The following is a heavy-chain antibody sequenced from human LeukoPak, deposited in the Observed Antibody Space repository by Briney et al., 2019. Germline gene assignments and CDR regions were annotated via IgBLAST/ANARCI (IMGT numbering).Heavy chain of an antibody. J-gene: IGHJ6*02. V-gene: IGHV1-18*01. CDR1: GNTLTSCD. CDR2: MNPNNGNT. Sequence: ASVKVSCKASGNTLTSCDINWVRQATGQGLEWMGWMNPNNGNTNYAQKLQGRVTMTTDTSTSTAYMELRSLRSDDTAVYYCARGDFEGMDVWGQGTTVTVSS. D-gene: IGHD3-9*01. CDR3: ARGDFEGMDV.